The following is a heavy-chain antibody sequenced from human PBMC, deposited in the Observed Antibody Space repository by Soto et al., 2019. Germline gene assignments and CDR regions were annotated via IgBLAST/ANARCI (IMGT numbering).Heavy chain of an antibody. Sequence: ASVKVSCKASGYTFTTYVISWVLQAPGLGLEWMAWISAYNDNTHYAQNLQGRVTITTDTSTATAYMELRSLRSDDTAVYYCARDKGSSSYYYFFDYWGQGTLVTVSS. V-gene: IGHV1-18*01. CDR1: GYTFTTYV. D-gene: IGHD6-13*01. CDR2: ISAYNDNT. CDR3: ARDKGSSSYYYFFDY. J-gene: IGHJ4*02.